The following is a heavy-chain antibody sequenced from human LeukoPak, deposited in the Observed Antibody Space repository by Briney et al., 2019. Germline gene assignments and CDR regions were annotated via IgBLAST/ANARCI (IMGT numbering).Heavy chain of an antibody. CDR1: GDSVSTNSVA. Sequence: PSQTLSLTCAISGDSVSTNSVAWNWIRQSPSRGLEWLGRTYYRSKWNNDYAISVKSRITINPDTSNNQFSLQLNSVTPGDTALYYCTRGRYSGFDLWGQGTMVTVSS. J-gene: IGHJ3*01. V-gene: IGHV6-1*01. D-gene: IGHD2-15*01. CDR2: TYYRSKWNN. CDR3: TRGRYSGFDL.